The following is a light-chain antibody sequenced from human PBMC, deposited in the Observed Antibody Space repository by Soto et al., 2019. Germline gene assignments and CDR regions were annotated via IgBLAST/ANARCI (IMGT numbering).Light chain of an antibody. J-gene: IGKJ1*01. CDR1: QSVSSSY. CDR2: DAF. V-gene: IGKV3-20*01. CDR3: QQYGSSPPWP. Sequence: EIVLTQSPGTLSLSPGERATLSCRASQSVSSSYLAWYQQKPGQAPRLLIYDAFIRATGIPDRFSGSGSGTDFTLTISRLEPEDFAVYYCQQYGSSPPWPFGQGPKVDIK.